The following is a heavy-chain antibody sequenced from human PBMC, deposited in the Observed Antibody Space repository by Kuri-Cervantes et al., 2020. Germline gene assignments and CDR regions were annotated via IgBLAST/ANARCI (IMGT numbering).Heavy chain of an antibody. CDR2: IYPGDSDT. V-gene: IGHV5-51*01. CDR3: ARGGNIVVVTDAFDI. CDR1: GYSFTSYW. D-gene: IGHD2-21*02. Sequence: GESLKISCKGSGYSFTSYWIGWVRQMPGKGLEWMGIIYPGDSDTRYSPSFQGQVTISADKSISTAYLQWSSLKASDTAMYYCARGGNIVVVTDAFDIWGQGTMVTVSS. J-gene: IGHJ3*02.